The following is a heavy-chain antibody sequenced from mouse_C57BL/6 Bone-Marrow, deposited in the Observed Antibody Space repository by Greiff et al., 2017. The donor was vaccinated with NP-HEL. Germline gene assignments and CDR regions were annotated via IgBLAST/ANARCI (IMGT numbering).Heavy chain of an antibody. CDR3: ARREFITTVVATYWYFDV. CDR1: GFTFSSYG. Sequence: EVKLMESGGDLVKPGGSLKLSCAASGFTFSSYGMSWVRQTPDKRLEWVATISSGGSYTYYPDSVKGRFTISRDNAKNTLYLQMSSLKSEDTAMYYCARREFITTVVATYWYFDVWGTVTTVTVSS. D-gene: IGHD1-1*01. V-gene: IGHV5-6*02. J-gene: IGHJ1*03. CDR2: ISSGGSYT.